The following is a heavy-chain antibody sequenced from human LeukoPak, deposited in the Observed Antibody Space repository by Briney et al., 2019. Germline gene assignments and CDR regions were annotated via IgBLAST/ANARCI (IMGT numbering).Heavy chain of an antibody. Sequence: ASVKVSCKASGYTSTSYYMHWVRQAPGQGLEWMGWINPNSGGTNYAQKFQGRVTMTRDTSISTAYMELSRLRSDDTAVYYCARDREMWSKDAFDIWGQGTMVTVSS. CDR2: INPNSGGT. D-gene: IGHD2-21*01. CDR1: GYTSTSYY. CDR3: ARDREMWSKDAFDI. J-gene: IGHJ3*02. V-gene: IGHV1-2*02.